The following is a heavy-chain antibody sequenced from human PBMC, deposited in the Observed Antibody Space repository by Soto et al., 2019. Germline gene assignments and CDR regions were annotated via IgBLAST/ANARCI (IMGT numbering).Heavy chain of an antibody. CDR2: FDPEGGET. CDR3: ATDSSGYFLNDAFDI. V-gene: IGHV1-24*01. Sequence: ASVKVSCKVSGYTLTELSMHWVRQAPGKGLEWMGGFDPEGGETIYAQKFQGRVTMTEDTSTDTAYMELSSLRSEDTAVYYCATDSSGYFLNDAFDIWGQGTMVTVSS. J-gene: IGHJ3*02. CDR1: GYTLTELS. D-gene: IGHD3-3*01.